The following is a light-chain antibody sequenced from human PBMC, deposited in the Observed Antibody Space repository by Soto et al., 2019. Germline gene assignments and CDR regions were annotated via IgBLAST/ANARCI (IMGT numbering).Light chain of an antibody. Sequence: EIVLTQSPGTKSLSPGERATLSCRASQSVSSSDLAWYQQKPGQAPRLLIYGSTSRATGVPDRLSGSGSGTDFTLTISRLEPEDFAVYFCQQYGSSPSTFGQGTKVDIK. CDR1: QSVSSSD. CDR2: GST. V-gene: IGKV3-20*01. J-gene: IGKJ1*01. CDR3: QQYGSSPST.